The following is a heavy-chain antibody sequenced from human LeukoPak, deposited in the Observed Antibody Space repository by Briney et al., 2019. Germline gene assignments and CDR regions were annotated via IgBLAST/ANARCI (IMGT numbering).Heavy chain of an antibody. V-gene: IGHV4-31*03. Sequence: PSQTLSLTCTVSGGSISSGGYYWSWIRQHPGKGLEWIGYIYYSGSTYYNPSLKSRVTISVDTSKNQFSLKLSSVTAADTAVYYCARDPSGRSSYFDYWGQGTLATVSS. CDR3: ARDPSGRSSYFDY. D-gene: IGHD5-12*01. CDR1: GGSISSGGYY. CDR2: IYYSGST. J-gene: IGHJ4*02.